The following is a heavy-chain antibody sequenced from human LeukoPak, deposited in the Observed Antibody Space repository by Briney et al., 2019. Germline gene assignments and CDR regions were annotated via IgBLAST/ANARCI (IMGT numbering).Heavy chain of an antibody. CDR3: ARDPLGFHYSSGSYYTGLKDAFDI. D-gene: IGHD3-10*01. J-gene: IGHJ3*02. Sequence: ASVKVSCKASGGTFSSYAISWVRQAPGQGLEWMGGIIPIFGTANYAQKFQGRVTITADKSTSTAYMELSSLRSEDTAVYYCARDPLGFHYSSGSYYTGLKDAFDIWGQGTMVTVSS. CDR1: GGTFSSYA. V-gene: IGHV1-69*06. CDR2: IIPIFGTA.